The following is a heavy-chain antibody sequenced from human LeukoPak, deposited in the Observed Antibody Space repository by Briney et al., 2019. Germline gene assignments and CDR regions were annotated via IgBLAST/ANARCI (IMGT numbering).Heavy chain of an antibody. CDR1: GFTFSRYW. CDR2: INTDGRTI. J-gene: IGHJ1*01. V-gene: IGHV3-74*01. D-gene: IGHD6-13*01. Sequence: GGSLRLSCAASGFTFSRYWMHWVRQAPGKGLVWVSRINTDGRTITYADSVKDRFTISRDNSKNTLYLQMNSLRAEDTAVYYCARGKYSSSWWYFQHWGQGTLVTVSS. CDR3: ARGKYSSSWWYFQH.